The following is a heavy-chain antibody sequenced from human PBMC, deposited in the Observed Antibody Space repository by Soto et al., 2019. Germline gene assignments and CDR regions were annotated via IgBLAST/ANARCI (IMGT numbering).Heavy chain of an antibody. CDR2: IWYDGSNK. D-gene: IGHD6-19*01. Sequence: QVQLVESGGGVVQPGRSLRLSCAASGFTFSSYGMHWVRKAPGKGLEWVAVIWYDGSNKYYADSVKGRFTISRDNSKNTLYLQMNSLRAEDTAVYYCARDRHIAVAAPDAFDIWGQGTMVTVSS. J-gene: IGHJ3*02. CDR3: ARDRHIAVAAPDAFDI. CDR1: GFTFSSYG. V-gene: IGHV3-33*01.